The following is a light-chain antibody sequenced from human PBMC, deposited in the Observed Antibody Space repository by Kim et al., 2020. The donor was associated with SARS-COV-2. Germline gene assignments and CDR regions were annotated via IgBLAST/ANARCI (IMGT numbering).Light chain of an antibody. V-gene: IGKV3-20*01. CDR1: QSVSNKY. J-gene: IGKJ5*01. CDR2: GAS. CDR3: QQYGSSPIT. Sequence: EIVLSQSPGTPSLSPGERGTLSCRASQSVSNKYLAWYQQRLGQAPRLLIYGASSRATGIPDRFSGSGSGTDFTLTISRLEPEDFAVYYCQQYGSSPITFGQGTRLDIK.